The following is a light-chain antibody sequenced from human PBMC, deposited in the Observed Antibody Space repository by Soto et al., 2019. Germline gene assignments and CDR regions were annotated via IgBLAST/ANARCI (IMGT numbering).Light chain of an antibody. Sequence: TISNTKTSSDVGSYNLVSWYQQHPGKAPKLMIYEVSKRPSGVSNRFSGSKSGNTASLTISGLQAEDEADYYCCSYAGSSTYVFGTVTKVTVL. J-gene: IGLJ1*01. CDR2: EVS. CDR3: CSYAGSSTYV. CDR1: SSDVGSYNL. V-gene: IGLV2-23*02.